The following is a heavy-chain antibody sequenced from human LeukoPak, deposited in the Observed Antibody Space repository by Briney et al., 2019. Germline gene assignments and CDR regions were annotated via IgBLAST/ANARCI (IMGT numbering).Heavy chain of an antibody. CDR1: GFTFSSYA. D-gene: IGHD5-12*01. Sequence: GGSLRLSCAASGFTFSSYAMHWVRQAPGKGLEYVSTISSNGGSTYYGNSVKGRFTISRDNSKNTLYLQMGSLRAEDMAVYYRARERYSGYDFDAFDVWGQGTMVTVSS. CDR2: ISSNGGST. V-gene: IGHV3-64*01. CDR3: ARERYSGYDFDAFDV. J-gene: IGHJ3*01.